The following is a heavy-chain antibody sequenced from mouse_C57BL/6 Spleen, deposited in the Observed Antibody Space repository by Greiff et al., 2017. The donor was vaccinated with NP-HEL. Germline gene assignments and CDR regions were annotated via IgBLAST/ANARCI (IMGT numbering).Heavy chain of an antibody. CDR1: GFSLTSYG. Sequence: VQLQQSGPGLVQPSQSLSITCTVSGFSLTSYGVHWVRQSPGKGLEWLGVIWSGGSTDYNAAFISRLSISKDNSKSQVFFKMNSLQADDTAIYYCASLYYYGSSSGYFDVWGTGTTVTVSS. V-gene: IGHV2-2*01. CDR2: IWSGGST. J-gene: IGHJ1*03. D-gene: IGHD1-1*01. CDR3: ASLYYYGSSSGYFDV.